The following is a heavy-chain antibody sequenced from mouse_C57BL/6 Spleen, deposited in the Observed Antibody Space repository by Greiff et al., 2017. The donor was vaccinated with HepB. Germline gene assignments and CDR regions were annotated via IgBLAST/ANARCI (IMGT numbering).Heavy chain of an antibody. D-gene: IGHD2-5*01. V-gene: IGHV10-1*01. CDR1: GFSFNTYA. CDR2: IRSKSNNYAT. CDR3: VRHHDSNYDWYAMDY. Sequence: DVQLQESGGGLVQPKGSLKLSCAASGFSFNTYAMNWVRQAPGKGLEWVARIRSKSNNYATYYADSVKDRFTISRDDSESMLYLQMNNLKTEDTAMYYCVRHHDSNYDWYAMDYWGQGTSVTVSS. J-gene: IGHJ4*01.